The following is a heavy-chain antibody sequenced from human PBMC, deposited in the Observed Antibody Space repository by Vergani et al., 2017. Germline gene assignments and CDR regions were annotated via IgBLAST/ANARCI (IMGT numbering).Heavy chain of an antibody. CDR3: AKDYNIMGALHY. Sequence: EVQLLASGGGLVQPGGSLRLSCAASGFTFSSYAMSWVRQAPGKGLEWVSAISGSGGSTYYADSVKGRFTISRDNSKNTLFLQLKTLRAEDTGVYYCAKDYNIMGALHYWGQGTLVAVSS. J-gene: IGHJ4*02. CDR2: ISGSGGST. CDR1: GFTFSSYA. D-gene: IGHD5-12*01. V-gene: IGHV3-23*01.